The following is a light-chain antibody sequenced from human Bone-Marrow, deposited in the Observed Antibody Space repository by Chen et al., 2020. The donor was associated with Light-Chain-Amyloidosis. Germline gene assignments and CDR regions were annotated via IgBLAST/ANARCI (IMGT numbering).Light chain of an antibody. CDR1: SSDVGGDNH. CDR2: EVT. J-gene: IGLJ1*01. V-gene: IGLV2-14*01. CDR3: SSYTITNTLV. Sequence: QSALTQPASVSGSPGQSITISCPGTSSDVGGDNHVSWYQQHPDKAPKLMIYEVTTRPSWVPDRFSGSKSDNTASLTISGLQTEDEADYCCSSYTITNTLVFGSGTRVTVL.